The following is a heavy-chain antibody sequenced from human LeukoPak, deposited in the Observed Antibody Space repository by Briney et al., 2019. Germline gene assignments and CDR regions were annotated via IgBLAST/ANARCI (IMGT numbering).Heavy chain of an antibody. J-gene: IGHJ4*02. V-gene: IGHV4-59*08. CDR2: FYNSRNT. CDR1: LDSTSSYY. CDR3: PTVRPDNSGSYYWDY. Sequence: PSEALSLTSTLPLDSTSSYYWCWRPAPLEEGVEWIGCFYNSRNTHSNPSLKTRVTISVDTSKNQFSLKLMSVTAADTAVYYYPTVRPDNSGSYYWDYWGQGTLVTVSS. D-gene: IGHD1-26*01.